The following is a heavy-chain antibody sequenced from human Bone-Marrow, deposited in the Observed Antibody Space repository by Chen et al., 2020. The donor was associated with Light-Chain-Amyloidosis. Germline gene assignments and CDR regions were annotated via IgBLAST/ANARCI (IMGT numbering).Heavy chain of an antibody. CDR1: GYTFPNYW. Sequence: EVQLEQSGPEVIKPGESLKISCKGSGYTFPNYWIGWVRQMHGKGLEWMGVIYPDDSDARYSPSFEGQVTISADKSITTAYLQWRSLKASDTAMYYCARRRDGYNFDYWGQGTLVTVSS. D-gene: IGHD5-12*01. CDR3: ARRRDGYNFDY. V-gene: IGHV5-51*01. CDR2: IYPDDSDA. J-gene: IGHJ4*02.